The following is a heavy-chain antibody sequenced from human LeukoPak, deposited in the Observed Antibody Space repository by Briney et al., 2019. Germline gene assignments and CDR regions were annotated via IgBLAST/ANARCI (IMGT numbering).Heavy chain of an antibody. V-gene: IGHV1-2*02. CDR3: AKDRRIAVAGGYWYFDL. D-gene: IGHD6-19*01. J-gene: IGHJ2*01. Sequence: ASVKVSCKASGYTFTGYYMHWVRQAPGQGLEWMGWINPNSGGTNYAQKFQGRVTMTRDTSISTAYMELSRLRSDDTAVYYCAKDRRIAVAGGYWYFDLWGRGTLVTVSS. CDR2: INPNSGGT. CDR1: GYTFTGYY.